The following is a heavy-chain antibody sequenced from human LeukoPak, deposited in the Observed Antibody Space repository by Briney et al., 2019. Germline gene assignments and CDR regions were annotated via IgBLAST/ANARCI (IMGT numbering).Heavy chain of an antibody. Sequence: SETLSLTCTVSGGSISSYYWSWIRQPPGKGLEWIGYIYYSGSTNYNPSLKSRVTISVDTSKNQFSLKLSSVTAADTAVYYCARVGYSSYYYYMDVWGKGTTVTVSS. V-gene: IGHV4-59*01. D-gene: IGHD5-18*01. J-gene: IGHJ6*03. CDR3: ARVGYSSYYYYMDV. CDR2: IYYSGST. CDR1: GGSISSYY.